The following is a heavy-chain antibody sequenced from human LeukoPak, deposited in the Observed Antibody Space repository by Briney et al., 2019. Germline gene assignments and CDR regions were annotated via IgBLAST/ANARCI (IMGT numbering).Heavy chain of an antibody. V-gene: IGHV3-74*01. CDR3: ARGQGTGRPFDY. CDR1: GFTFSNYW. Sequence: GGSLRLSCAASGFTFSNYWMHWARQAPGKGLVWVSRINSDGSSTNYADSVKGRFTISRDNAKNSLYLQMNSLRAEDTAVYYCARGQGTGRPFDYWGQGTLVTVSS. CDR2: INSDGSST. D-gene: IGHD1-1*01. J-gene: IGHJ4*02.